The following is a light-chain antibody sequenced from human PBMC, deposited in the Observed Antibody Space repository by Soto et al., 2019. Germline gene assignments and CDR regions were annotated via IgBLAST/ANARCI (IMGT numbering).Light chain of an antibody. CDR1: SSDIGGYNY. V-gene: IGLV2-14*01. Sequence: QSVLTQPASVSGSPGQSTTISCTGTSSDIGGYNYVSWYQQLPGEAPKLIIYDVSDRPSGVSTRFSGSKSGNTASLTISGLQAEDAGDYYCSSFTSRHTYVFGTGTKLTVL. CDR3: SSFTSRHTYV. CDR2: DVS. J-gene: IGLJ1*01.